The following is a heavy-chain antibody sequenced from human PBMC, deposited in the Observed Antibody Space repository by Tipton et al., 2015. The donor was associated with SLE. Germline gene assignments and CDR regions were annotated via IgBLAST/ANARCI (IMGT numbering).Heavy chain of an antibody. CDR2: ISSSSSYI. CDR3: ASGYCSSTSCPG. V-gene: IGHV3-21*01. Sequence: GSLRLSCAASGFTFSSYSMNWVRQAPGKGLEWVSSISSSSSYIYYADSVKGRFTISRDNAKNSLYLQMNSLRAEDTAVYYCASGYCSSTSCPGWGQGTLVTVSS. CDR1: GFTFSSYS. J-gene: IGHJ4*02. D-gene: IGHD2-2*03.